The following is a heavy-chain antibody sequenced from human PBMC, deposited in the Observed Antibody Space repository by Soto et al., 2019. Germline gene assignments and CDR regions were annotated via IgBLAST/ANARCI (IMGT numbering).Heavy chain of an antibody. J-gene: IGHJ3*01. D-gene: IGHD2-2*01. CDR1: GASFIGYY. CDR2: INHSGST. V-gene: IGHV4-34*01. CDR3: ACGVTRTSWLGE. Sequence: SVTLSLTCAFYGASFIGYYWSWIRQPPGKGLEWIGEINHSGSTNYNPSLKSRVTISVDTSKNQFSLKLSSVTAADTAVYYCACGVTRTSWLGERGQ.